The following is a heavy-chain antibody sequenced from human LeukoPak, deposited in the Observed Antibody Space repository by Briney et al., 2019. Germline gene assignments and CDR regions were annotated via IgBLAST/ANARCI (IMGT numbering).Heavy chain of an antibody. Sequence: SETLSLTCAVSGGSISTYYWSWIRQPPGKGLEWIGYIYYSGNSNYNPSLKSRVTISVDTSKNQFSLKLSSVTAADTAVYYCARSIYTTSSHPYFFDYWGQGTLVTVSS. CDR2: IYYSGNS. V-gene: IGHV4-59*01. D-gene: IGHD6-6*01. J-gene: IGHJ4*02. CDR3: ARSIYTTSSHPYFFDY. CDR1: GGSISTYY.